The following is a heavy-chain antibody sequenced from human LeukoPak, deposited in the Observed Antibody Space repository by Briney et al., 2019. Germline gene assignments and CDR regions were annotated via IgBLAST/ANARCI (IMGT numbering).Heavy chain of an antibody. Sequence: ASVKVACKASGFPFNGYYMHWVRQAPGQGLEWMGWINPNSGDANYAQKFQGRVTMTRDTSISTAYMELRRLRSDDTAVYHCAREGDSSADAFDIWGQGTMVTDSS. J-gene: IGHJ3*02. D-gene: IGHD3-22*01. V-gene: IGHV1-2*02. CDR2: INPNSGDA. CDR3: AREGDSSADAFDI. CDR1: GFPFNGYY.